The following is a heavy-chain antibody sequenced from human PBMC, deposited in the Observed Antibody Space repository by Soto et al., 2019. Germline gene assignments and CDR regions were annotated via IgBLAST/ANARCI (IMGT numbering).Heavy chain of an antibody. CDR2: MNPNSGNT. CDR3: ARGSPPYCSGGSCYSRGWFDP. Sequence: QVQLVQSGAEVKKPGASVKVSCQASGYTFTSYDINWVRQATGQGLEWMGWMNPNSGNTGYAQKFQGRVTMTRNTSISTAYMELSSLRSEDTAVYYCARGSPPYCSGGSCYSRGWFDPWGQGTLVTVSS. CDR1: GYTFTSYD. J-gene: IGHJ5*02. V-gene: IGHV1-8*01. D-gene: IGHD2-15*01.